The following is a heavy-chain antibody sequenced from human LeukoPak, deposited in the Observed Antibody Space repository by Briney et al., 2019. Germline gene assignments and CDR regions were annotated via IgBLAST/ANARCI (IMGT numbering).Heavy chain of an antibody. CDR1: GFTFSSYS. Sequence: GGSLRLSCAASGFTFSSYSMNWVRQAPGKGLEWVSSISSSSSYIYYADSVKGRFTISRDNAKNSLYLQMNSLRAEGTAVYYCARDQSGYSYGIDYWGQGTLVTVSS. CDR2: ISSSSSYI. J-gene: IGHJ4*02. D-gene: IGHD5-18*01. V-gene: IGHV3-21*01. CDR3: ARDQSGYSYGIDY.